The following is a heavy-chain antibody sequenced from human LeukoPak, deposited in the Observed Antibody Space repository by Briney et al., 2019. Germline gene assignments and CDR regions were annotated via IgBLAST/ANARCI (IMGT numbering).Heavy chain of an antibody. Sequence: SETLSLTCTVSGGSISSSHWSWIRQPPGKGLEWIGNIHTSGGTNYSPSLKSRVAISADTSRNQFSLKLSSVTATDTAVYYCARGTSTVVTPNYYYYYCMGVWGKGTMVTVSS. V-gene: IGHV4-4*09. CDR3: ARGTSTVVTPNYYYYYCMGV. CDR1: GGSISSSH. J-gene: IGHJ6*03. D-gene: IGHD4-23*01. CDR2: IHTSGGT.